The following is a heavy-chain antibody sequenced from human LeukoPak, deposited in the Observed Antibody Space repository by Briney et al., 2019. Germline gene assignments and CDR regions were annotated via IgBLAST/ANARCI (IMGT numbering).Heavy chain of an antibody. J-gene: IGHJ3*02. D-gene: IGHD6-19*01. V-gene: IGHV1-69*05. CDR3: AREGSSGWYDLGAFDI. CDR1: GGTFSSYA. Sequence: GASVKVSCKASGGTFSSYAISWVRQAPGQGLERMGRIIPIFGTANYAQKFQGRVTITTDESTSTAYMELSSLRSEDTAVYYCAREGSSGWYDLGAFDIWGQGTMVTVSS. CDR2: IIPIFGTA.